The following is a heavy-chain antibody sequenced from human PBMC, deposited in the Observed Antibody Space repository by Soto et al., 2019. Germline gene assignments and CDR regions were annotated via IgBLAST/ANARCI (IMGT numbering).Heavy chain of an antibody. J-gene: IGHJ4*02. CDR2: FNPILSFS. CDR1: GDTFNFYT. CDR3: ATGFGSGSRAFDY. V-gene: IGHV1-69*02. D-gene: IGHD3-10*01. Sequence: QVQLVQSGAEVKKPGSSVKVSCKASGDTFNFYTINWVRQAPGLGLEWMGRFNPILSFSNSALKFQGRVTXPXDXSTSTAYRVLSSLRSEDTAIYYCATGFGSGSRAFDYWGQGALVTVSS.